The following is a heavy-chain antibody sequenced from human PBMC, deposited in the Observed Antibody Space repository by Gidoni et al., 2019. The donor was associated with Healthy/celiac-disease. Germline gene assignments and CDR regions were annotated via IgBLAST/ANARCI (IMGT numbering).Heavy chain of an antibody. CDR1: GGSISSGDYY. J-gene: IGHJ5*02. V-gene: IGHV4-30-4*01. D-gene: IGHD2-2*01. Sequence: QVQLQESGPGLVKPSQTLSLTCTVSGGSISSGDYYWSWIRQPPGKGLEWIGYIYYSGSTYYNPSLKSRVTISVDTSKNQFSLKLSSVTAADTAVYYCARDLSSTSPPGGNWFDPWGQGTLVTVSS. CDR3: ARDLSSTSPPGGNWFDP. CDR2: IYYSGST.